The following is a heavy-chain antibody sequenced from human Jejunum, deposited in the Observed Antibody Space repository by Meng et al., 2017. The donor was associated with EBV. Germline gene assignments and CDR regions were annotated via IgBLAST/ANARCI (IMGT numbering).Heavy chain of an antibody. CDR1: TDFISSYEW. CDR2: INQVGST. Sequence: QAQPQASGPGLVKPSGTLSLTCAVSTDFISSYEWWSWVRQPPGKGLEWLGEINQVGSTYYNPSLKSRVTISIDTSKRQFSLRLNSMTTADTAVYYCARASSERLLDYWGQGTLVTVAS. J-gene: IGHJ4*02. CDR3: ARASSERLLDY. V-gene: IGHV4-4*02. D-gene: IGHD1-14*01.